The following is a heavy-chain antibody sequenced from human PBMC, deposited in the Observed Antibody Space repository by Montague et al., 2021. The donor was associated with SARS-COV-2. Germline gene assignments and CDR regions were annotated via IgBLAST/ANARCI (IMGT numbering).Heavy chain of an antibody. D-gene: IGHD2-15*01. CDR3: ARGSGHYYSPFDN. Sequence: SETLSLTCTVSGGSISTYPWSWIRQPAGKALEWIGRIHSNGDTTYNPSLRGRVTMSVDTSKNQFSLEMTSVTAADTAMYYCARGSGHYYSPFDNWGQGNLVTVSS. CDR2: IHSNGDT. J-gene: IGHJ4*02. CDR1: GGSISTYP. V-gene: IGHV4-4*07.